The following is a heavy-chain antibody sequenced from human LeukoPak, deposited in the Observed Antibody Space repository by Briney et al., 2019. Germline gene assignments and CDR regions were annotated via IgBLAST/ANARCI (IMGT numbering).Heavy chain of an antibody. CDR1: GFTVSSNY. CDR3: ARSSHYDILTGYSEEDAFDI. V-gene: IGHV3-53*01. J-gene: IGHJ3*02. D-gene: IGHD3-9*01. CDR2: IYSGGST. Sequence: PGGSLRLSCAASGFTVSSNYKSWVRQAPGKGLEWVSVIYSGGSTDYADSVKGRFTISRDNSKNTLYLQMNSLRVEDTAVYYCARSSHYDILTGYSEEDAFDIWGQGTMVTVSS.